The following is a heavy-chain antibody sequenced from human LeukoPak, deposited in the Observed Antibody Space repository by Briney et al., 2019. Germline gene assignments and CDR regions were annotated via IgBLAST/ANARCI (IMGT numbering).Heavy chain of an antibody. J-gene: IGHJ4*02. CDR3: ASGWGYSSDISGYSDY. D-gene: IGHD3-22*01. CDR1: GGTFSSYA. CDR2: INPNSGGT. Sequence: ASVKVSCKASGGTFSSYAISWVRQAPGQGLEWMGWINPNSGGTNYAQKFQGRVTMTRDTSISTAYMELSRLRSDDTAVYYCASGWGYSSDISGYSDYWGQGTLVTVSS. V-gene: IGHV1-2*02.